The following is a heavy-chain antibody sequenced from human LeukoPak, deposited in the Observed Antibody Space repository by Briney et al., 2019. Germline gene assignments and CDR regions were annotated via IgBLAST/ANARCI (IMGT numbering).Heavy chain of an antibody. V-gene: IGHV3-23*01. CDR3: AKGAYYYDSSGYFGY. J-gene: IGHJ4*02. CDR1: GFTFSSYA. Sequence: GGSLRLSCAASGFTFSSYAMSWVRQAPGKGLEWVSAISGSGGSTYYADSVKGRFTISRDDSKNTLYLQMNSLRAEDTAVYYCAKGAYYYDSSGYFGYWGQGTLVTVSS. CDR2: ISGSGGST. D-gene: IGHD3-22*01.